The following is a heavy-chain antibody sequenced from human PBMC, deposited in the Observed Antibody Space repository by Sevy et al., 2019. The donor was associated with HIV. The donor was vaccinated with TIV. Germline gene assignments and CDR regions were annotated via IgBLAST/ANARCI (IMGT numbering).Heavy chain of an antibody. CDR3: ARGESRRFGELFGYYYYYMDV. V-gene: IGHV3-20*04. CDR1: GFTFDDYG. J-gene: IGHJ6*03. Sequence: GGSLRLSCAASGFTFDDYGMSWVRQAPGKGLEWVSGINWNGGSTGYADSVKGRFTISRDNAKNSLYLQMNSLRAEDTALYYCARGESRRFGELFGYYYYYMDVWGKGTTVTVSS. D-gene: IGHD3-10*01. CDR2: INWNGGST.